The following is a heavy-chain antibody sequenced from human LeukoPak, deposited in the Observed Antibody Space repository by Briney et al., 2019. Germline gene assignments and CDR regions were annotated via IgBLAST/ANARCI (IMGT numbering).Heavy chain of an antibody. D-gene: IGHD2-15*01. Sequence: GASVKVSCKASGYTFTNYAINWVRQAPGQGLEWMGWINTNTGNPTYAQGFTGRFVFSLDTSVSTAYLQISSLKAEDTAVYYCARGSSSQDFDYWGQGTLVTVSS. V-gene: IGHV7-4-1*02. CDR1: GYTFTNYA. J-gene: IGHJ4*02. CDR3: ARGSSSQDFDY. CDR2: INTNTGNP.